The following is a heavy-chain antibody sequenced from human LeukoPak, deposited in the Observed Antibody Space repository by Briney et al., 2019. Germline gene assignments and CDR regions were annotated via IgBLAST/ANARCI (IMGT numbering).Heavy chain of an antibody. Sequence: SETLSLTCTVSGGSISSSSYYWGWIRQPPGKGLEWIGSIYYSGSTYYNPSLKSRVTISVDTSKNQFSLKLSSVTAADTAVYYCARSSITMVRGVIKSTTSWYHYYNMDVWGKGTTVTVSS. CDR1: GGSISSSSYY. J-gene: IGHJ6*03. V-gene: IGHV4-39*01. CDR2: IYYSGST. D-gene: IGHD3-10*01. CDR3: ARSSITMVRGVIKSTTSWYHYYNMDV.